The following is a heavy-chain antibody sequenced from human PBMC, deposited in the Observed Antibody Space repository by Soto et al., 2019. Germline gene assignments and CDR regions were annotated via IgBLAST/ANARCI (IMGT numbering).Heavy chain of an antibody. CDR2: IYASGSP. CDR1: GVSISVYY. CDR3: ARGVGYSPPNY. D-gene: IGHD1-26*01. J-gene: IGHJ4*02. V-gene: IGHV4-59*01. Sequence: SETLSLTCTVSGVSISVYYWSWIRQTPGQGLEWIGYIYASGSPYYNPSLRSRVTISADTSKNQISLKLTSPTAADTAVYYCARGVGYSPPNYWRRGTLVTVSS.